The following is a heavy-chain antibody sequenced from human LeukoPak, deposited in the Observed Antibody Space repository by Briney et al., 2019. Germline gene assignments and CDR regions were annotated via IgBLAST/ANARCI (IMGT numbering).Heavy chain of an antibody. J-gene: IGHJ5*02. CDR3: ARDRVNWFDP. CDR2: IYYSGST. Sequence: SETLSLTRTVSGGSISSYYWSWIRQPPGKGLEWIGYIYYSGSTNYNPSLKSRVTISVDTSKNQFSLKLSSVTAADTAVYYCARDRVNWFDPWGQGTLVTVSS. V-gene: IGHV4-59*01. D-gene: IGHD3-3*01. CDR1: GGSISSYY.